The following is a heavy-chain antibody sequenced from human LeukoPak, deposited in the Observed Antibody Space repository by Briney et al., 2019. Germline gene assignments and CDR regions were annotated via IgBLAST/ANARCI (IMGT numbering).Heavy chain of an antibody. V-gene: IGHV3-66*01. CDR3: ARSIAARRMTYYYGMDV. CDR2: IYSGGST. Sequence: GSLRLSCAASGFTVSSNYMSWVRQAPGKGLEWVSVIYSGGSTYYADSVKGRFTISRDNSKNTLYLQMNSLRAEDTAVYYCARSIAARRMTYYYGMDVWGQGTTVTVSS. CDR1: GFTVSSNY. J-gene: IGHJ6*02. D-gene: IGHD6-6*01.